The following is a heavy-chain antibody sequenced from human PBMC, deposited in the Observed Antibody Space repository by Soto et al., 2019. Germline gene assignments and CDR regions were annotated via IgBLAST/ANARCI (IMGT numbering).Heavy chain of an antibody. Sequence: SVKVSCKASGGTFSSYAISWVRPAPGQELEWMGGIIPIFGTANYAQKFQGRVTITADESTSTAYMELSSLRSEDTAVYYCASDTAAGMLWFDPWGQGTLVTVSS. CDR2: IIPIFGTA. D-gene: IGHD6-13*01. J-gene: IGHJ5*02. CDR3: ASDTAAGMLWFDP. CDR1: GGTFSSYA. V-gene: IGHV1-69*13.